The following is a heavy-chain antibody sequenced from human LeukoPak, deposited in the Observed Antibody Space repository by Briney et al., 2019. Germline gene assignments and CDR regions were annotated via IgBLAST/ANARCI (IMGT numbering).Heavy chain of an antibody. Sequence: SLRLSCAASGFTFSRYGMHWVRQAPGQGLEWVAIIWYDGSDKYYAESVKGRFAISKDNSKNTVYLQMNSLKAEDTAVYYCAREGGQELGSFDYWGQGTLVTVSS. V-gene: IGHV3-33*08. CDR1: GFTFSRYG. D-gene: IGHD6-13*01. CDR2: IWYDGSDK. CDR3: AREGGQELGSFDY. J-gene: IGHJ4*02.